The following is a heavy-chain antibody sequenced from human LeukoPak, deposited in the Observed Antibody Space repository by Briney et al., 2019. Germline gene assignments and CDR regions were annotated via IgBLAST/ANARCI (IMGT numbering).Heavy chain of an antibody. Sequence: PSETLSLTCTVSGGSISSYYWSWIRQPPGKGLEWIAYISDIGSINYNPSLKSRVTISLDTSKNQFSLTLSSVTSADTAVYYCAGHHPRNTVDFWGPGTLVTVSS. CDR3: AGHHPRNTVDF. CDR1: GGSISSYY. V-gene: IGHV4-59*08. CDR2: ISDIGSI. J-gene: IGHJ4*01. D-gene: IGHD2-8*02.